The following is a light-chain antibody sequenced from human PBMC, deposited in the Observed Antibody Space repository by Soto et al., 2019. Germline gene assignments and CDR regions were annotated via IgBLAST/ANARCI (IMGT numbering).Light chain of an antibody. Sequence: DIQMTQSPSSLSASVGDRVVLTCRASQSIDTFLHWYLQKPGKAPKLLIYTSSNLQRGVPSRFSGSGSGTAFTLTIDSLQPEDLGTYYCQQSYSSLVTFGHGTKV. V-gene: IGKV1-39*01. CDR1: QSIDTF. CDR2: TSS. CDR3: QQSYSSLVT. J-gene: IGKJ1*01.